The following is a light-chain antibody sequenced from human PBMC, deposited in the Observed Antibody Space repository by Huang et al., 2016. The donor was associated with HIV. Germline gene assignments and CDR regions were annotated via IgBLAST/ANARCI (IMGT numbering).Light chain of an antibody. V-gene: IGKV1-39*01. J-gene: IGKJ2*01. CDR2: GAS. CDR3: QQSAVTPRT. CDR1: QNINRY. Sequence: DIQITQSPSSLSASVGDRVIITCRASQNINRYLNWYQQQPGKAPKLLISGASKLPSGVQSSFSGSGSGTHFTLAISSLSPEDSATYYCQQSAVTPRTFGQGTKLEI.